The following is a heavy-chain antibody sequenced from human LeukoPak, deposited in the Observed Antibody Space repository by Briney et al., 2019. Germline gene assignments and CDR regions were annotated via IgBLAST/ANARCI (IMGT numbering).Heavy chain of an antibody. CDR1: GFTFSRYA. V-gene: IGHV3-23*01. Sequence: GGSLTLSRAASGFTFSRYAMTWVRQAPGKGLGWVSTVSGRVGRTYYADSVNGRLTTSRDASKNTLYLQMNSLRAEDTAISFSANRDDACDMWGQGTMLAVSS. D-gene: IGHD1-1*01. J-gene: IGHJ3*02. CDR2: VSGRVGRT. CDR3: ANRDDACDM.